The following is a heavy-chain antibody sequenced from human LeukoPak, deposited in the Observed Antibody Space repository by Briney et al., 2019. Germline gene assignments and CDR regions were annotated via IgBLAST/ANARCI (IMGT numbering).Heavy chain of an antibody. Sequence: ASVKVSCKASGYTFTGYYMHWVRQAPGQGLEWMGWINPNSGGTNYAQKFQGRVTMTRDTSISTAYMELSRLRSDDTAVYYCARDYYDSSGYYSGQVYWGQGTLVTVSS. J-gene: IGHJ4*02. CDR1: GYTFTGYY. D-gene: IGHD3-22*01. V-gene: IGHV1-2*02. CDR2: INPNSGGT. CDR3: ARDYYDSSGYYSGQVY.